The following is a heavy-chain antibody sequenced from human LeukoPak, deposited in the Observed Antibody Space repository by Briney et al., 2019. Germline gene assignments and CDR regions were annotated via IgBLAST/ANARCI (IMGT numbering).Heavy chain of an antibody. D-gene: IGHD1-26*01. CDR1: GYSFTSYW. V-gene: IGHV5-51*01. CDR2: IYPGDSDT. CDR3: ARVGVGATYYYYGMDV. Sequence: GESLKISCKGSGYSFTSYWIGWVRQMPGKGLEWMGIIYPGDSDTRYSPSFQGQVTISADKSISTAYLQWSSLKASDTAMYYRARVGVGATYYYYGMDVWGQGTTVTVSS. J-gene: IGHJ6*02.